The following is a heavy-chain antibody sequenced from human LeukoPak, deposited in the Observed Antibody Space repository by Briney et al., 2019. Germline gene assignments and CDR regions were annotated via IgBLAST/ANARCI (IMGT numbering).Heavy chain of an antibody. Sequence: PSETLSLTCTVSGGSISSYYWSWIRQPPGKGLEWIGYIYYSGSTNYNPSLKSRVTISVDTSKNQFSLKLSSVTAADTAVYYCARGGGYRRYFDYWGQGTLVTVSS. J-gene: IGHJ4*02. CDR2: IYYSGST. CDR3: ARGGGYRRYFDY. D-gene: IGHD5-18*01. CDR1: GGSISSYY. V-gene: IGHV4-59*01.